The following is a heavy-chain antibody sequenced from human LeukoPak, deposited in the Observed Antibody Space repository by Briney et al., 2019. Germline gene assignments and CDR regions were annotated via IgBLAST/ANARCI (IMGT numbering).Heavy chain of an antibody. CDR1: GGSFRGYY. V-gene: IGHV4-34*01. Sequence: SETLSLTCAVYGGSFRGYYWSWIRQPPGKGLEWIGEINHSGSTNYNPSLKSRVTISVDTSKNQFSLKLSSVTAADTAVYYCARQGDILTGFPFDYWGQGTLVTVSS. CDR2: INHSGST. J-gene: IGHJ4*02. CDR3: ARQGDILTGFPFDY. D-gene: IGHD3-9*01.